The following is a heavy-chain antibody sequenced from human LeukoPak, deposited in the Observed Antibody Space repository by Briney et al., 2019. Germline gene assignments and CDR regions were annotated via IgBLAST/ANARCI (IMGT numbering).Heavy chain of an antibody. CDR1: GGSFSAYY. J-gene: IGHJ5*02. CDR2: INHSGST. CDR3: ARAGLWFGEFDP. D-gene: IGHD3-10*01. V-gene: IGHV4-34*01. Sequence: SETLSLTCAVYGGSFSAYYWSWIRQPPGKGLEWIGEINHSGSTNYNPSLKSRVTISVDTSKNQFSLKLSSVTAADTAVYYCARAGLWFGEFDPWGQGTLVTVSS.